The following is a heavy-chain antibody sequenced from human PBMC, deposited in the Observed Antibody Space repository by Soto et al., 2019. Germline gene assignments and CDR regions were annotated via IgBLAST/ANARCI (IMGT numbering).Heavy chain of an antibody. J-gene: IGHJ4*01. CDR1: GGSFSGYY. CDR2: INHSGST. D-gene: IGHD3-3*01. CDR3: ASSGGYDFWSGYPYYFDY. Sequence: SETLSLTCVVYGGSFSGYYWNWIRQPPGKGLEWIGEINHSGSTNYSPSLKSRVTLSVDTSKNQFSLKLHSMTAADTAVYYCASSGGYDFWSGYPYYFDYWRQGTLVTVSS. V-gene: IGHV4-34*01.